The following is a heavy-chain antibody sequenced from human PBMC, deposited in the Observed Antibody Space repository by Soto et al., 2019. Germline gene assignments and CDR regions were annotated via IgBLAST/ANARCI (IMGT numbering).Heavy chain of an antibody. Sequence: SETLSLTCAVSGGSISSSNWWSWVRQPPGKGLEWIGEIYHSGSTNYNPSLKSRVTISVDKSKNQFSLKLSSVTAADTAVYYCARAGNYDEYYYGMDVWVQGTTVTVSS. D-gene: IGHD1-7*01. CDR2: IYHSGST. V-gene: IGHV4-4*02. CDR3: ARAGNYDEYYYGMDV. CDR1: GGSISSSNW. J-gene: IGHJ6*02.